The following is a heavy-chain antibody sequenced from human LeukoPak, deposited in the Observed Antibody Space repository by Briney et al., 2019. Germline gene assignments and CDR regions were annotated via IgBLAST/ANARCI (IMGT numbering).Heavy chain of an antibody. Sequence: GGSLRLSCAASGFTFSSYAMSWVRQAPGKGLEWVSGIGTAGDPYYPGSVKGRFTISRENAKNSLYLHVNSLRAGDTAMYYCARAVGGAFDYWGQGTQVAVSS. CDR2: IGTAGDP. J-gene: IGHJ4*02. CDR1: GFTFSSYA. V-gene: IGHV3-13*05. D-gene: IGHD1-26*01. CDR3: ARAVGGAFDY.